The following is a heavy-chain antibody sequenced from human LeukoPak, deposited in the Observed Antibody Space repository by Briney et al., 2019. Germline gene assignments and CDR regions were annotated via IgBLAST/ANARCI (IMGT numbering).Heavy chain of an antibody. Sequence: PSETLSLTCAVYGGSFSGYYWSWIRKPPGKGLEWIGEINHSGSTNYNPSLKSRVTISVDTSKNQFSLKLSSVTAADTAVYYCACGRDFDYWGQGTLVTVSS. CDR3: ACGRDFDY. CDR1: GGSFSGYY. CDR2: INHSGST. D-gene: IGHD6-25*01. V-gene: IGHV4-34*01. J-gene: IGHJ4*02.